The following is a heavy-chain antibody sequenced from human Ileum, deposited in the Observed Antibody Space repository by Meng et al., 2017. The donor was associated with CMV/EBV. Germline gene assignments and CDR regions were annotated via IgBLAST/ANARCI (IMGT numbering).Heavy chain of an antibody. D-gene: IGHD2-8*02. CDR3: TTDCAGGACYGRAFDY. CDR2: IYPNSGGT. V-gene: IGHV1-2*06. J-gene: IGHJ4*02. Sequence: QVQLLQSGAEVKKPGASVKVSCKASGYKFSDYYIHWVRQAPGQGLEWMGRIYPNSGGTINAQKFQGRITMTRDTPITTAYMELSSLTSDDTAVYYCTTDCAGGACYGRAFDYWGQGSLVTVSS. CDR1: GYKFSDYY.